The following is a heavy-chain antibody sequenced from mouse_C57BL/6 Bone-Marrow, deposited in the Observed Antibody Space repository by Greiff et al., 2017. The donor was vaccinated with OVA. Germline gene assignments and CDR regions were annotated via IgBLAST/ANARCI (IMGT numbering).Heavy chain of an antibody. D-gene: IGHD2-4*01. V-gene: IGHV1-62-2*01. CDR1: GYTFTEYT. CDR3: ANHEGGYDYDGGYFAY. Sequence: VQLQQSGAELVKPGASVKLSCKASGYTFTEYTIHWVKQRSGQGLEWIGWFYPGSGSIKYNEKFKDKATLTADKSSSTVYMELSRLTSEDSAVYFCANHEGGYDYDGGYFAYWGQGTTLTVSS. J-gene: IGHJ2*01. CDR2: FYPGSGSI.